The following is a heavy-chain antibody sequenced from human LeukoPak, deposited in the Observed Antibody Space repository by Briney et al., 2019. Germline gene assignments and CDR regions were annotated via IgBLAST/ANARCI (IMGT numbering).Heavy chain of an antibody. D-gene: IGHD2-2*01. V-gene: IGHV1-3*01. CDR2: INACHGNT. Sequence: ASVKVSCKASGYTFTCYAMHWVRQAPGQRLEWMGWINACHGNTKYSQKFQGRVTITRDTSASTAYMELSSLRCEDTAVFYCARGGYCSSTSCYNWFDPWGQGTLVTVSS. CDR1: GYTFTCYA. CDR3: ARGGYCSSTSCYNWFDP. J-gene: IGHJ5*02.